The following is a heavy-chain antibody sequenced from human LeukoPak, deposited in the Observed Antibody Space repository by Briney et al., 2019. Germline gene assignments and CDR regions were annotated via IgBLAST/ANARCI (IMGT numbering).Heavy chain of an antibody. D-gene: IGHD4-17*01. Sequence: GGSLRLSCTASGFTFSAYAMMWVRQAPGKGPEWVSAIRGGGGSAFYADSVKGRFTISRDNSKYTLFLRMNSLRAQGTAVFYCARDPNGDYIGAFYMWGPRTKVTVSS. CDR2: IRGGGGSA. CDR3: ARDPNGDYIGAFYM. V-gene: IGHV3-23*01. J-gene: IGHJ3*02. CDR1: GFTFSAYA.